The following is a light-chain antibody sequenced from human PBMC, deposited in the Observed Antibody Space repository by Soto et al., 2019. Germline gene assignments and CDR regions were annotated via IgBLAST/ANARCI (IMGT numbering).Light chain of an antibody. Sequence: EIVLTQSPGTLSLSPGERATLSCRASQSVSSSYLAWYQQKPGQAPRLLIYGASSRATGIPDRFSGSGSGTDFTHTISRLEPEDFGVYYCQQYGSSPALTFGGGTKVEIK. CDR1: QSVSSSY. CDR3: QQYGSSPALT. J-gene: IGKJ4*01. V-gene: IGKV3-20*01. CDR2: GAS.